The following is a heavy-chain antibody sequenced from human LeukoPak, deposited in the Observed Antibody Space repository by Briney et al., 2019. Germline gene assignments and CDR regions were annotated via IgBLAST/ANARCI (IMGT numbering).Heavy chain of an antibody. CDR1: GGSISGYF. CDR2: IYYSGRT. V-gene: IGHV4-59*01. J-gene: IGHJ3*02. D-gene: IGHD1-26*01. CDR3: ARDIDRENAFDI. Sequence: SETLSLTCTVSGGSISGYFWGWVRQPPGKGLEWIGYIYYSGRTNSNPSLKSRVTISVDTSKNQFSLKLSSVTAADTAVYYCARDIDRENAFDIWGQGTMVTVSS.